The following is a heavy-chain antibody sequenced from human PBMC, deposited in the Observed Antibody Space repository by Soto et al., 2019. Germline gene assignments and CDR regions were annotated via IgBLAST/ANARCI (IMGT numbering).Heavy chain of an antibody. D-gene: IGHD3-3*01. CDR3: ARERELAIFGVVTSYYYGMDV. CDR1: GGTFSSYA. CDR2: IIPIFGTA. V-gene: IGHV1-69*01. Sequence: QVQLVQSGAEVKKPGSSVKVSCKASGGTFSSYAISWVRQAPGQGLEWMGGIIPIFGTANYAQKFQGRVTITADESTSTAYMELSSLRSEDTAVYYCARERELAIFGVVTSYYYGMDVWGQGTTVTASS. J-gene: IGHJ6*02.